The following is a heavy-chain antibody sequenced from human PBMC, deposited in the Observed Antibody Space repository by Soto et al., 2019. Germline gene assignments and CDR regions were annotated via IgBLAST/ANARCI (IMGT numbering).Heavy chain of an antibody. CDR2: IYYSGST. J-gene: IGHJ4*02. CDR3: ARHFGLLLFGERLNYFDY. V-gene: IGHV4-39*01. CDR1: GGSVRSSTYY. Sequence: SETLSLTCTVSGGSVRSSTYYWGWIRQSPGKGLEWIGSIYYSGSTHNNPSLKSRVTISVDTSKNQFSLKLSSVTAADTAVYYCARHFGLLLFGERLNYFDYWGQGTLVTVSS. D-gene: IGHD3-10*01.